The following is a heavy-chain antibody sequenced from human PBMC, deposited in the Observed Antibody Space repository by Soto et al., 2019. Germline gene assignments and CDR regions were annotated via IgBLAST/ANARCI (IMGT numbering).Heavy chain of an antibody. D-gene: IGHD6-19*01. CDR2: IVPIFGTT. Sequence: GPPVKVSCKVSGGTFSNYAIDWVRLAPGHGLEWMGGIVPIFGTTYYTQKFQGRATIIADDSTTTAYLEMSSLRSEDTAIYYCARVEVVAGLYNYHGLDVWGHGPAVTV. CDR3: ARVEVVAGLYNYHGLDV. V-gene: IGHV1-69*13. J-gene: IGHJ6*02. CDR1: GGTFSNYA.